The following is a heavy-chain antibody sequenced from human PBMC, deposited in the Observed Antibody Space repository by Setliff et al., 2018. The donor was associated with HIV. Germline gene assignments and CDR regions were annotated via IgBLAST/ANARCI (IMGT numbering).Heavy chain of an antibody. CDR3: ARGRLLWSGSYYYYYMDV. J-gene: IGHJ6*03. D-gene: IGHD3-10*01. Sequence: PGGSPRLSCAASGFTFSDHYMDWVRQAPGKGLEWVGRSRNKANSYTTEYAASVKGRFTISRDDSKNSLYLQMNSLKTEDTAVYYCARGRLLWSGSYYYYYMDVWGKGTTVTVSS. CDR2: SRNKANSYTT. V-gene: IGHV3-72*01. CDR1: GFTFSDHY.